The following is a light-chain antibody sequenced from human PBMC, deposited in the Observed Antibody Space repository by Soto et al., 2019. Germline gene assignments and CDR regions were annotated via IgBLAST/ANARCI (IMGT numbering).Light chain of an antibody. CDR1: QTISSW. J-gene: IGKJ5*01. Sequence: SQKTQSPSTLGGAVGDRVTITYRASQTISSWLAWYQQKPGKAPKLLIYKASTLKSGVPSRFSGSGSGTEFSLTISSLQPEDFATYYCQQVNSYPITFGQGTRLEIK. CDR2: KAS. V-gene: IGKV1-5*03. CDR3: QQVNSYPIT.